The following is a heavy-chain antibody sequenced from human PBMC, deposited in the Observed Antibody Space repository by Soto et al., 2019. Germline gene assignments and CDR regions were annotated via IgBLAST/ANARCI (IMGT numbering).Heavy chain of an antibody. CDR3: ARDYCSGESCYSFDF. CDR2: ISSTSDYI. J-gene: IGHJ4*02. V-gene: IGHV3-21*01. CDR1: GFTLSSYS. Sequence: GGSLRLSCAVSGFTLSSYSMNWVRQAPGKGLEWVSSISSTSDYIYYANSVKGRFTISRDNAKNSLYLQVNSLRAEDTAVYYCARDYCSGESCYSFDFWGQGTLVTVSS. D-gene: IGHD2-15*01.